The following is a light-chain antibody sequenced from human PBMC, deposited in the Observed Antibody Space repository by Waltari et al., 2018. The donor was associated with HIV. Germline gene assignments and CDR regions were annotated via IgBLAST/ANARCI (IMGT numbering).Light chain of an antibody. CDR2: SDT. CDR1: TSNIGNNF. CDR3: AAWDDSLNGHWV. J-gene: IGLJ3*02. Sequence: QSVLTQPPAVSAAPGQKVAIACSGTTSNIGNNFVCWYQKLQGTAPKLLIFSDTQRPSGVPDRFSGSKSGTSASLAISGLQSEDEGDYYCAAWDDSLNGHWVFGGGTRVTVL. V-gene: IGLV1-44*01.